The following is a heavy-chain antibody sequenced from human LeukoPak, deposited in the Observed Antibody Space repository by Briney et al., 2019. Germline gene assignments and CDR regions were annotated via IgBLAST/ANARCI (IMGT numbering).Heavy chain of an antibody. CDR1: GFAFSTYS. J-gene: IGHJ5*02. CDR3: AREIKGYCSSTSCYPTSFDP. Sequence: PGGSLRLSCAASGFAFSTYSMNWVRQAPGKGLEWVSTISGSTRYIYYADSVKGRFTVSRDNAENSLYLQMHSLRAEDTAVYYCAREIKGYCSSTSCYPTSFDPWGQGTLVTVSS. D-gene: IGHD2-2*01. V-gene: IGHV3-21*01. CDR2: ISGSTRYI.